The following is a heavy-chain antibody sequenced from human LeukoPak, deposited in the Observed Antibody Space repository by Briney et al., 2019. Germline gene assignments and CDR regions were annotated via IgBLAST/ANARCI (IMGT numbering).Heavy chain of an antibody. D-gene: IGHD3-10*01. Sequence: ASVKVSCKASAGTFSIYAISWVRQAPGQGLEWVGWINPNSGGTNYAQKFRGRVTMTRDTSISTAYMELSRLRSDDTAVYYCASGGYGSGSYYPVYFDYWGQGTLVTVSS. CDR1: AGTFSIYA. CDR2: INPNSGGT. V-gene: IGHV1-2*02. J-gene: IGHJ4*02. CDR3: ASGGYGSGSYYPVYFDY.